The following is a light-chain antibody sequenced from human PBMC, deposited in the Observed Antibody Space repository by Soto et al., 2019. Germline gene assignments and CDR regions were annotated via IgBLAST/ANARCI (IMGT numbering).Light chain of an antibody. V-gene: IGLV1-44*01. Sequence: QSVRTQPPSASGTPGQRVTISCSGSSSNIGSNTVNWCQQLPGTAPKLLIYSNNQRPSGVPDRFSGSKSGTSASLAISGLQSEDEADYYCATWDDSLNGVIFGGGTKLTVL. J-gene: IGLJ2*01. CDR3: ATWDDSLNGVI. CDR1: SSNIGSNT. CDR2: SNN.